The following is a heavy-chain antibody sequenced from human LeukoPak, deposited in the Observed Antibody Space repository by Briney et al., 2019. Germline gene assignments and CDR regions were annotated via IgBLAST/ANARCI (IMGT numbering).Heavy chain of an antibody. CDR3: ARTDLAYCGGDCYSLPFQH. CDR1: GGTFSSYA. D-gene: IGHD2-21*02. J-gene: IGHJ1*01. V-gene: IGHV1-69*06. CDR2: IIPIFGTA. Sequence: GSSVKVSCKASGGTFSSYAISWVRQAPGQGLEWMGGIIPIFGTANCAQKFQGRVTITADKSTSTAYMELSSLRSEDTAVYYCARTDLAYCGGDCYSLPFQHGGQGTLVTVSS.